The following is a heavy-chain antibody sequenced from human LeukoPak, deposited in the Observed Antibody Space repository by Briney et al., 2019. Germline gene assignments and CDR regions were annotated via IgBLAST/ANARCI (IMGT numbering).Heavy chain of an antibody. Sequence: ASVKVSCKVSGYTLTELSMHWVRQAPGKGLEWMGGFDPEDGETIYAQKFQGRVTMTEDTSTDTAYMELSSLRSEDTAVYYCATDVHAAPGIWSFDYWGQGTLVTVSS. V-gene: IGHV1-24*01. CDR1: GYTLTELS. CDR2: FDPEDGET. D-gene: IGHD6-13*01. J-gene: IGHJ4*02. CDR3: ATDVHAAPGIWSFDY.